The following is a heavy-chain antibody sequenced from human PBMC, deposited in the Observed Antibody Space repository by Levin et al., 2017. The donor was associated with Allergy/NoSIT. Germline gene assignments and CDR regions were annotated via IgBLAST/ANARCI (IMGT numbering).Heavy chain of an antibody. V-gene: IGHV5-51*01. D-gene: IGHD6-13*01. CDR1: GYSFNSYW. CDR2: VYPADSDS. Sequence: PGESLKISCKGSGYSFNSYWIAWVRQMPGKGLEWMGVVYPADSDSRYSPSFQGQVTISADKSVSAAYLQLSSLKASDTAIYYCARLRYSSSWSDYWGQGTLVTVSS. J-gene: IGHJ4*01. CDR3: ARLRYSSSWSDY.